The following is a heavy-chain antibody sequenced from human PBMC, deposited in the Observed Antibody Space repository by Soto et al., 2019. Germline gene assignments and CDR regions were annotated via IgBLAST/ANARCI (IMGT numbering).Heavy chain of an antibody. CDR3: ARWSYLDY. Sequence: LRLSCAASGFSFGSYALSWVRQAPGKGLEWVSTISGSDGKTFYADSVKGRFSISRDTSQSTLYLQMNSLRADDTAMYYCARWSYLDYWGQGSRVTVPS. D-gene: IGHD3-10*01. V-gene: IGHV3-23*01. CDR2: ISGSDGKT. J-gene: IGHJ1*01. CDR1: GFSFGSYA.